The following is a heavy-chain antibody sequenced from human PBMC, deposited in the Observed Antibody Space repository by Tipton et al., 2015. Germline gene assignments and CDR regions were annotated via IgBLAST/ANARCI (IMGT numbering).Heavy chain of an antibody. CDR2: INPDGGST. Sequence: QLVQSGAEVKKPGASVKVSCKASGYTFTNYYMHWVRQAPGQGLEWMGIINPDGGSTSYAQKFQGRVTMTRDTSTSTVYMELSSLRSDDTAVYYCAAPSYCSDGNCLYFFDFWGQGTLVTVSS. J-gene: IGHJ4*02. D-gene: IGHD2-15*01. V-gene: IGHV1-46*01. CDR3: AAPSYCSDGNCLYFFDF. CDR1: GYTFTNYY.